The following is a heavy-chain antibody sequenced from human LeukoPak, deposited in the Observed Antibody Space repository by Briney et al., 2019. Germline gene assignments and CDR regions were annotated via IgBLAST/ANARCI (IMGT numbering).Heavy chain of an antibody. Sequence: ASVKVSCKDSGGTVSSYAISWGRQAPGQGLEWMGRIIPILGIANYAQKFQGKVTITADKSTSTAYMELSSLRSEDTAVYYCARTSGGPWGQGTLVTVSS. J-gene: IGHJ5*02. D-gene: IGHD3-10*01. CDR2: IIPILGIA. CDR3: ARTSGGP. CDR1: GGTVSSYA. V-gene: IGHV1-69*04.